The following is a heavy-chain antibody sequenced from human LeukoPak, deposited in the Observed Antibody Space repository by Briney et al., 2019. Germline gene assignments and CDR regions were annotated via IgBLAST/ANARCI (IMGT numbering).Heavy chain of an antibody. CDR3: AGYTNVRIDF. V-gene: IGHV4-4*07. D-gene: IGHD2-8*01. CDR1: AGSITSFY. Sequence: SETLSLTRTVSAGSITSFYWSWVRQPAGKGQGWIGRIYSSGTTNYDPSRKSRVTISVDSSENQFSLKLTSVTAADTAVYYCAGYTNVRIDFWGQGTLVTVSS. CDR2: IYSSGTT. J-gene: IGHJ4*02.